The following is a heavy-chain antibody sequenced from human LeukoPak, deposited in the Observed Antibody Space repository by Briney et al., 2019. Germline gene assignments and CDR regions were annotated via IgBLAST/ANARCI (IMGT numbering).Heavy chain of an antibody. V-gene: IGHV5-51*01. J-gene: IGHJ4*02. D-gene: IGHD2-2*01. CDR1: GYTFATYW. Sequence: GESLMISCKGSGYTFATYWIGWVRQMPGKGLEWMGIIYPGDSRTTYSPSFQGQVTISADKSIRTAYLQWNSLKASDTAIYYCVIRLSDITSCPNYWGPGTLITVAS. CDR3: VIRLSDITSCPNY. CDR2: IYPGDSRT.